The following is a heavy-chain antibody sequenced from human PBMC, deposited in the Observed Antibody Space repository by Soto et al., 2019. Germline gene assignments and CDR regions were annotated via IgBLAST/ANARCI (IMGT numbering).Heavy chain of an antibody. CDR1: GGSISSYY. CDR2: IYYSGST. J-gene: IGHJ4*02. D-gene: IGHD3-22*01. CDR3: ARDGYYYDSSGYQRVYYFDY. Sequence: SETLSLTCTVSGGSISSYYWSWIRQPPGKGLEWIGYIYYSGSTNYNPSLKSRVTISVDTSKNQFSLKLSSVTAADTAVYYCARDGYYYDSSGYQRVYYFDYWGQGTLVTVSS. V-gene: IGHV4-59*01.